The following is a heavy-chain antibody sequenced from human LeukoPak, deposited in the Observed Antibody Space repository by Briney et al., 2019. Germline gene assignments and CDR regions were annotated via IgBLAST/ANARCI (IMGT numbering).Heavy chain of an antibody. Sequence: GGSLRLSCAASGFTFSSYAMSWVRQAPGKGLEWVSAISGSGGSTYYADSVKGRFTIPRDNSKNTLYLQMNSLRAEDTAVYYCAKVGERIQLWLGAVDYWGQGTLVTVSS. V-gene: IGHV3-23*01. CDR2: ISGSGGST. D-gene: IGHD5-18*01. CDR1: GFTFSSYA. J-gene: IGHJ4*02. CDR3: AKVGERIQLWLGAVDY.